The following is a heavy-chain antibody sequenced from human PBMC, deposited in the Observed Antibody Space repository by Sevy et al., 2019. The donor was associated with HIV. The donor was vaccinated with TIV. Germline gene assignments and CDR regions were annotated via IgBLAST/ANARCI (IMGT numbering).Heavy chain of an antibody. V-gene: IGHV1-18*01. CDR2: ISAYNGNT. D-gene: IGHD4-17*01. Sequence: ASVKVSCKASGYTFTSYGISWVRQAPGQGLEWMGWISAYNGNTNYAQKLQGRVTMTTDTSTSTAYMELRSLRSDDTAVYYCARRPDGDYWGGSSFDIWGQGTMVTVSS. J-gene: IGHJ3*02. CDR3: ARRPDGDYWGGSSFDI. CDR1: GYTFTSYG.